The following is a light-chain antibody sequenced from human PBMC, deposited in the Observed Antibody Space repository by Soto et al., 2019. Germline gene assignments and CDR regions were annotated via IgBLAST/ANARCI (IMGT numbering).Light chain of an antibody. CDR1: SSIIGNNY. V-gene: IGLV1-51*01. Sequence: QSVLAQTPSVSAAPGQKVTISCSGSSSIIGNNYVSWYQQLPGTAPKLLIYDNNKRPSGIPDRFSGSKSGTSATLGITGLQTGDEADYYCGTWDSSLSAGVFGGGTKVTVL. CDR2: DNN. CDR3: GTWDSSLSAGV. J-gene: IGLJ2*01.